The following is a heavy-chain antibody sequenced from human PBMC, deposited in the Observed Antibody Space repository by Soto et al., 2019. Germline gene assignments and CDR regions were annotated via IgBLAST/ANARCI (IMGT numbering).Heavy chain of an antibody. CDR2: IIPIFGTA. V-gene: IGHV1-69*13. J-gene: IGHJ5*02. CDR1: GGAFSSSA. CDR3: ARDPRKMYSSSWSLGNNWFDP. D-gene: IGHD6-13*01. Sequence: SVKVSCKAYGGAFSSSAISWVRQAPGQGLEWMGGIIPIFGTANYAQKFQGRVTITADESTSTAYMELSSLRSEDTAVYYCARDPRKMYSSSWSLGNNWFDPWGQGTLVTVSS.